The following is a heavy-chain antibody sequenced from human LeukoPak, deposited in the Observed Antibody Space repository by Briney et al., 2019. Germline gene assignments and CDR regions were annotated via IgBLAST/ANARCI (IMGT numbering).Heavy chain of an antibody. CDR2: MNPNSGRT. V-gene: IGHV1-8*01. Sequence: GASVKVSCKASGYTLTSYDINWVRQATGQGLEWMGWMNPNSGRTGYAQNFQGRITITRNTSISTAYLELSSLRSDDTAVYYCTRETSLRYFDYWGQGTLVTVSS. CDR1: GYTLTSYD. J-gene: IGHJ4*02. CDR3: TRETSLRYFDY.